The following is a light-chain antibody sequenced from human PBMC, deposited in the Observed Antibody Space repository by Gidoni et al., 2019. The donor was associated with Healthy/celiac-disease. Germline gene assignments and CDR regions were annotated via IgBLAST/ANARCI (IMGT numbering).Light chain of an antibody. J-gene: IGKJ2*01. V-gene: IGKV1-5*03. Sequence: DIQMTQSPYTLSASVGDRVTITCRASQSISSWLAWYQQKPGNAPKLLIYKASSLESGVPSRFSGSGSGTEFTLTISSLQPDDFATYYCQQYNSYSRYTFGQGTKLEIK. CDR1: QSISSW. CDR3: QQYNSYSRYT. CDR2: KAS.